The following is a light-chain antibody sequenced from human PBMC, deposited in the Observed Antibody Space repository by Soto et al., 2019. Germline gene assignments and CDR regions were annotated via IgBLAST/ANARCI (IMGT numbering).Light chain of an antibody. V-gene: IGLV2-14*01. CDR1: SDGIGAYDR. CDR2: EIV. Sequence: QSVLTQPASVSGSPAHPSTISCTGTSDGIGAYDRVSWFQQYPGEAPKIILYEIVHRPSGISNRFSGSKSGNIASLTIFGLQAEDEADYYCTSYTNRGGLWVFGGGTKVTVL. J-gene: IGLJ3*02. CDR3: TSYTNRGGLWV.